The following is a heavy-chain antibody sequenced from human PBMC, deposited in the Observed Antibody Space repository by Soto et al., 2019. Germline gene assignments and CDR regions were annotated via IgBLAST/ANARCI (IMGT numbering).Heavy chain of an antibody. CDR3: ARDECSSTRCYSGDYTFDY. J-gene: IGHJ4*02. D-gene: IGHD2-2*02. CDR1: GYTFTSYG. V-gene: IGHV1-18*01. CDR2: ISAYNGNT. Sequence: XSVKVSCKASGYTFTSYGISWVRQAPGQGLEWMGWISAYNGNTNYAQKLQGRVTMTTDTSTSTAYMELRSLRSDDTAVYYCARDECSSTRCYSGDYTFDYWGQGNLVTVSS.